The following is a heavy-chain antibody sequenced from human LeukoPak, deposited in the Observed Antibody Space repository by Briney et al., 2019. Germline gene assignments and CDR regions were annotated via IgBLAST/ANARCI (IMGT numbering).Heavy chain of an antibody. V-gene: IGHV3-23*01. CDR3: AKNKGSGSHVNYSMDV. Sequence: GGSLRLSCAASGLTFRSFAMSWVRQAPGKGLEWVSSISGSGGSTWFADSVKGRFAISRDNSKNTLYLQMNSLRAEDTAVYYCAKNKGSGSHVNYSMDVWGKGTTVTVSS. D-gene: IGHD3-10*01. CDR2: ISGSGGST. CDR1: GLTFRSFA. J-gene: IGHJ6*03.